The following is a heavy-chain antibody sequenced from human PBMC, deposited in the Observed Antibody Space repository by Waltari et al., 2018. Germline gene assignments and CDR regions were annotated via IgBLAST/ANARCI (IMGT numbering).Heavy chain of an antibody. D-gene: IGHD1-1*01. Sequence: QVQLQQWGAGLLTPSETLSLTCAVYGGPFSGYYCSWIRQPAGKGLEWIGEINHSGSTNYNPSLKSRVTISVDTYKNQFSLKLSSVTAADTAVYYCARGPGNWNDGWFDPWGQGTLVTVSS. J-gene: IGHJ5*02. V-gene: IGHV4-34*01. CDR1: GGPFSGYY. CDR2: INHSGST. CDR3: ARGPGNWNDGWFDP.